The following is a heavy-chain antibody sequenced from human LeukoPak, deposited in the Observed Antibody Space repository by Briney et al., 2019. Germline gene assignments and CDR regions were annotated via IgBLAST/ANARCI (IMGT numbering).Heavy chain of an antibody. V-gene: IGHV3-23*01. CDR3: ATGGWLVENGY. CDR1: GFTFSSYA. J-gene: IGHJ4*02. D-gene: IGHD6-19*01. CDR2: ISGSGGST. Sequence: GGSLRLSCAASGFTFSSYAMGWVRQAPGEGLEWVSAISGSGGSTYYADSVKGRFTISRDNSKNTLYLQMNSLRAEDTAVYYCATGGWLVENGYWGQGTLVTVSS.